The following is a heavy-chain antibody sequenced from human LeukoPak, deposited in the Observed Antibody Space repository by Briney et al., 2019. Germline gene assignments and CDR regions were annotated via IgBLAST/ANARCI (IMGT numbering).Heavy chain of an antibody. J-gene: IGHJ4*02. V-gene: IGHV3-11*04. Sequence: GGSLRLSCAASGFTFSDYYMSWIRQAPGKGLEWVSYITTSGKTIYYADSVKGRFTISRDNANNSLYLQMNSLRAEDTAVYYCASEGYNWNDAAGYWGQGTLVTVSS. CDR1: GFTFSDYY. CDR2: ITTSGKTI. CDR3: ASEGYNWNDAAGY. D-gene: IGHD1-20*01.